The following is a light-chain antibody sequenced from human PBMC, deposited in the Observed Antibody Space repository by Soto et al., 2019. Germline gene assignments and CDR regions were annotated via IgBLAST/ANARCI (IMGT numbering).Light chain of an antibody. V-gene: IGKV3-20*01. CDR2: GTS. Sequence: EIGLTQSPGTLSLSPGERVTLSCRASHSFSSSHLAWYQQKPGQAPRLLIYGTSTRATGIPERFSGSGSGTDFTLTIDGLEPEDFAVYYCQRDDTSPFLACGGGTRVELK. CDR1: HSFSSSH. J-gene: IGKJ4*01. CDR3: QRDDTSPFLA.